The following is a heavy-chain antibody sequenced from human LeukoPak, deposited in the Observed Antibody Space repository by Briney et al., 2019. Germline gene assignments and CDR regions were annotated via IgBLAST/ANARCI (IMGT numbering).Heavy chain of an antibody. CDR3: AKGGYCSGGSCYSGYYYYGMDV. Sequence: GGSLRLSCAASGFTFSSYAMSWVRQAPGKGLEWVSAISGSGGSTYYADSVRGQFTISRDNSKNPLYLQMNSLRAEDTAVYYCAKGGYCSGGSCYSGYYYYGMDVWGQGTTVTVSS. CDR1: GFTFSSYA. J-gene: IGHJ6*02. V-gene: IGHV3-23*01. D-gene: IGHD2-15*01. CDR2: ISGSGGST.